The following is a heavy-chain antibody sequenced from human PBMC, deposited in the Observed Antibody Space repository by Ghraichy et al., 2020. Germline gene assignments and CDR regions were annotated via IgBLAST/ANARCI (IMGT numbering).Heavy chain of an antibody. Sequence: SGPTLVKPTQTLTLTCTVSGISLITTGMCVNWIRQPPGKALEWLARIDWNDHEYYNTSLKTRLTISRDTSKNQVVLSMTNMDPVDTATYFCARSSPLRDSPPGALDVWGQGNTVTVSS. CDR1: GISLITTGMC. CDR2: IDWNDHE. V-gene: IGHV2-70*11. J-gene: IGHJ6*02. CDR3: ARSSPLRDSPPGALDV. D-gene: IGHD1-26*01.